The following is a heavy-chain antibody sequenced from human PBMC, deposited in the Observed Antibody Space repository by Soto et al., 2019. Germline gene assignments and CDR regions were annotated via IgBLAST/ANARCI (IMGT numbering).Heavy chain of an antibody. V-gene: IGHV1-46*03. CDR2: INPSGGST. CDR3: ARGIAYDYIWGSYRYTGKGDWFDP. D-gene: IGHD3-16*02. CDR1: GYTFTSYY. J-gene: IGHJ5*02. Sequence: ASVKVSCKASGYTFTSYYMHWVRQAPGQGLEWMGIINPSGGSTSYAQKFQGRVTMTRDTSTSTVYMELSSLRSEDTAVYYCARGIAYDYIWGSYRYTGKGDWFDPWGQGTLVTVSS.